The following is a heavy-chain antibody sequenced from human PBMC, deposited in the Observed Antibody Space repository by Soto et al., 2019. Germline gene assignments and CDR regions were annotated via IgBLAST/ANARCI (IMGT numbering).Heavy chain of an antibody. J-gene: IGHJ4*02. CDR3: ARGVGEGVTPGGWYSY. V-gene: IGHV1-2*02. CDR2: INPNSGGT. Sequence: ASVKVSCKASGYTFTGYYMHWVRQAPGQGLEWMGWINPNSGGTNYAQKFQGRVTMTRDTSISTAYMELSSLRSEDTAVYYCARGVGEGVTPGGWYSYWGQGTLVTVSS. CDR1: GYTFTGYY. D-gene: IGHD6-19*01.